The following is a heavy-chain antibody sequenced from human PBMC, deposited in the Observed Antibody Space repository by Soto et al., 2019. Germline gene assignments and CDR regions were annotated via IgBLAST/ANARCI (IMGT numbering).Heavy chain of an antibody. D-gene: IGHD3-16*01. CDR3: ASGGVGSFDY. CDR1: GFTFSSFW. J-gene: IGHJ4*02. Sequence: GGSLRLSCAASGFTFSSFWMHWVRQVPGKGLVWISHITKDGSSISYADSVKGRFTISRDNAKNTVYLQMNGLRAEDTAVYYCASGGVGSFDYWGQGSLVTVSS. CDR2: ITKDGSSI. V-gene: IGHV3-74*01.